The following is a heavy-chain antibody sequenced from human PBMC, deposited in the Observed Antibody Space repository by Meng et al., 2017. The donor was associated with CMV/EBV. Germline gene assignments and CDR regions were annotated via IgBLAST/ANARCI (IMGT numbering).Heavy chain of an antibody. CDR3: AGSRPGGGACDY. Sequence: QGHKHESGQGLLNHSKTLSLTCIVSGASIKNYNWNWVRQPAGQGLEWIGLIQVIGHTVYNPSLKSRVTVSLDASKSQFSLTLNSVTAADTATYYCAGSRPGGGACDYWGQGILVTVSS. V-gene: IGHV4-4*07. D-gene: IGHD3-16*01. CDR2: IQVIGHT. CDR1: GASIKNYN. J-gene: IGHJ4*02.